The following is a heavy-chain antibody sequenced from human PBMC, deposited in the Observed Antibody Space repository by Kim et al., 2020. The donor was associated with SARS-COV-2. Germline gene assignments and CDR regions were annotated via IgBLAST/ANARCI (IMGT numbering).Heavy chain of an antibody. CDR1: GFTFNNYG. D-gene: IGHD7-27*01. J-gene: IGHJ3*02. Sequence: GGSLRLSCTASGFTFNNYGMSWVRQAPGKGLEWVSSIFYGGEKTFYAASVKGRFTISRDNSKNTLFLQMNNLRAEDTAVYYCARPLYTKDWGEVFDIWGQGTMVTVSS. CDR3: ARPLYTKDWGEVFDI. V-gene: IGHV3-23*01. CDR2: IFYGGEKT.